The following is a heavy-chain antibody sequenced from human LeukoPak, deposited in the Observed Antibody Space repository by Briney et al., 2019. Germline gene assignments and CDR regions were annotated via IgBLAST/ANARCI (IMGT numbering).Heavy chain of an antibody. CDR1: GYTFTSYY. V-gene: IGHV1-46*01. CDR2: INPSGGST. Sequence: ASVKVSCEASGYTFTSYYMHWVRQAPGQGLEWMGIINPSGGSTSYAQKFQGRVTMTRDTSTSTVYMELSSLRSEDTAVYYCARDYLLSDIVVVPAAMRYYYYYMDVWGKGTTVTVSS. CDR3: ARDYLLSDIVVVPAAMRYYYYYMDV. J-gene: IGHJ6*03. D-gene: IGHD2-2*01.